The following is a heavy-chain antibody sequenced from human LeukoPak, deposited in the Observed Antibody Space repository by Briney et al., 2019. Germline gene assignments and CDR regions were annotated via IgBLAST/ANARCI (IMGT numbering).Heavy chain of an antibody. CDR1: GYTFTGYY. D-gene: IGHD5-18*01. Sequence: ASVKVSCKASGYTFTGYYMHWVRQAPGQGLEWMGWINPNSGGTNYAQKFQGWVTMTRDTSISTAYMELSRLRSDDTAVYYCARGDTGYSYGSPLDYWGQGTLVTVSS. J-gene: IGHJ4*02. V-gene: IGHV1-2*04. CDR3: ARGDTGYSYGSPLDY. CDR2: INPNSGGT.